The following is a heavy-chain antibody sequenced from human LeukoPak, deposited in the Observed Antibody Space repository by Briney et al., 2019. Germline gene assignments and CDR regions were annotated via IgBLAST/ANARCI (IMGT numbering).Heavy chain of an antibody. CDR2: INHSGST. D-gene: IGHD2-2*01. Sequence: SETLSLTCAVYGGSFSGYYWSWLRQPPGKGLEWIGEINHSGSTNHNPSLESRVAMSVDTSKNQFSLNLSSVTAADTAVYYCARGTTSPKYWGQGTLVTVSS. CDR1: GGSFSGYY. CDR3: ARGTTSPKY. V-gene: IGHV4-34*01. J-gene: IGHJ4*02.